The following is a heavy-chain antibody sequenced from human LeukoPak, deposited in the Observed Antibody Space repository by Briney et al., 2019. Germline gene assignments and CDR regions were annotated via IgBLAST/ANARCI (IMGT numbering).Heavy chain of an antibody. V-gene: IGHV1-8*01. D-gene: IGHD3-3*01. CDR1: GYTFTSYD. Sequence: ASVKVSCKASGYTFTSYDINWVRQATGQGLEWMGWMNPNSGNTGYAQKFQGRVTMTRNTSISTAYMELSSLRPEDTAVYYCARGYRPDRLRFLEWLLGYYFDYWGQGTLVTVSS. CDR2: MNPNSGNT. J-gene: IGHJ4*02. CDR3: ARGYRPDRLRFLEWLLGYYFDY.